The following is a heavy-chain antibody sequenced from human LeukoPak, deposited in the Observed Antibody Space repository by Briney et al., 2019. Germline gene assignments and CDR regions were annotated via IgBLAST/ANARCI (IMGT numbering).Heavy chain of an antibody. V-gene: IGHV3-23*01. D-gene: IGHD2-21*01. CDR1: GFTFSRYA. CDR3: AKVRKFGGDCYDN. Sequence: GGSLRLSCAASGFTFSRYAMSWVRQAPGKGLEWVSGISGSGLSTYYADSVKGRFTISRDHSKNTLYVQMNSLRAEGTAVYYCAKVRKFGGDCYDNWGQGTLVTVSS. J-gene: IGHJ4*02. CDR2: ISGSGLST.